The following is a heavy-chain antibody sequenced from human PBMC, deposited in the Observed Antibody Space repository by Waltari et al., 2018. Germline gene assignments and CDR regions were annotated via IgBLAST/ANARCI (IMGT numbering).Heavy chain of an antibody. Sequence: QVQLQQWGAGLLKPSETLSLTCAVYGGSFSGYYWSWIRQTPGKGLEWIGEINQSGSTTYSPSLKSRVTISVDTSKNQFSLKLSSVSAADTAVYYCARQRGRYQLLYAPYYYYGMDVWGQGTTVTVSS. D-gene: IGHD2-2*02. J-gene: IGHJ6*02. V-gene: IGHV4-34*01. CDR2: INQSGST. CDR3: ARQRGRYQLLYAPYYYYGMDV. CDR1: GGSFSGYY.